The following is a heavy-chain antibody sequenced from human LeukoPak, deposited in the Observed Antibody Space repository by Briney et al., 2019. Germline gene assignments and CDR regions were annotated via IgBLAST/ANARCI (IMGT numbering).Heavy chain of an antibody. CDR2: NHSGST. D-gene: IGHD3-22*01. CDR1: GYSISSGYY. J-gene: IGHJ4*02. CDR3: ARGGVYYYDSSGYTDY. Sequence: SETLSLTCTVSGYSISSGYYWGWIRQPPGKGLEWIGSNHSGSTYYNPSLKSRVTISVDTSKNQFSLKLSSVTAADTAVYYCARGGVYYYDSSGYTDYWGQGALVTVSS. V-gene: IGHV4-38-2*02.